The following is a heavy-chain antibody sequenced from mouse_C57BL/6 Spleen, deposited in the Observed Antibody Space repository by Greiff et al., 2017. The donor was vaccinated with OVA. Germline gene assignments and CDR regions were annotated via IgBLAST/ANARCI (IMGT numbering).Heavy chain of an antibody. D-gene: IGHD5-1*01. V-gene: IGHV1-82*01. CDR3: AREDLPFAY. Sequence: QVQLQQSGPELVKPGASVKISCKASGYAFSSSWMNWVKQRPGKGLEWIGRIYPGDGDTNYNGKFKGKATLTADKSSSTAYMQLSSLTSEDSAVYFCAREDLPFAYWGQGTLVTVSA. CDR1: GYAFSSSW. J-gene: IGHJ3*01. CDR2: IYPGDGDT.